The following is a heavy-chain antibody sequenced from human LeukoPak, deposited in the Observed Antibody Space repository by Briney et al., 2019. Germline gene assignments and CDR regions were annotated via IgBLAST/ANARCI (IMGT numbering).Heavy chain of an antibody. CDR2: IYHSGST. CDR3: ARVDTAMVHGYYFDY. D-gene: IGHD5-18*01. Sequence: SETLSLTCTVSGGSISSYYWSWIRQPPGKGLEWIGYIYHSGSTYYNPSLKSRVTISVDRSKNQFSLKLSSVTAADTAVYYCARVDTAMVHGYYFDYWGQGTLVTVSS. J-gene: IGHJ4*02. V-gene: IGHV4-4*09. CDR1: GGSISSYY.